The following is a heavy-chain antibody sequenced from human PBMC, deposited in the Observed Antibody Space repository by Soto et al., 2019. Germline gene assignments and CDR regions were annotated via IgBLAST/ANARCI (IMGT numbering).Heavy chain of an antibody. CDR1: GGSISSGGYY. CDR2: IYYSGST. V-gene: IGHV4-31*03. Sequence: SETLSLTCTVSGGSISSGGYYWSWIRQHPGKGLEWIGYIYYSGSTYYNPSLKSRVTISVDTSKNQFSLKLSSVTAADTAVCYCARAPLQGSGSQNLYYYYYGMDVWGQGTTVTVSS. CDR3: ARAPLQGSGSQNLYYYYYGMDV. J-gene: IGHJ6*02. D-gene: IGHD3-10*01.